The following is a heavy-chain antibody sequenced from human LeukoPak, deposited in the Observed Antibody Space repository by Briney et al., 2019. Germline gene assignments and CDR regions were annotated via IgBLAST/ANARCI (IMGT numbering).Heavy chain of an antibody. J-gene: IGHJ4*02. CDR2: IIPIFGTA. CDR1: GGTFSSYA. CDR3: ARVRNSGFRYVDS. V-gene: IGHV1-69*13. D-gene: IGHD5-12*01. Sequence: ASVKVSCKASGGTFSSYAISWVRQAPGQGLEWMGGIIPIFGTANYAQKFQGRVTITADESTSTAYMELSSLRSEDTAVYYCARVRNSGFRYVDSWGQGTLSPSPQ.